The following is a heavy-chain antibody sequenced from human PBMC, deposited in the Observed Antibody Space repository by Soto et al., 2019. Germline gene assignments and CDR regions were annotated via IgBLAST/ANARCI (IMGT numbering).Heavy chain of an antibody. D-gene: IGHD3-3*01. CDR3: ARENDFWSGYSPALLSFDY. J-gene: IGHJ4*02. CDR1: GFTVSSNY. V-gene: IGHV3-66*01. Sequence: GALRLSCAASGFTVSSNYMSWVRQAPGKGLEWVSVIYSGGSTYYADSVKGRFTISRDNSKNTLYLQMNSLRAEDTAVYYCARENDFWSGYSPALLSFDYWGQGTLVTVSS. CDR2: IYSGGST.